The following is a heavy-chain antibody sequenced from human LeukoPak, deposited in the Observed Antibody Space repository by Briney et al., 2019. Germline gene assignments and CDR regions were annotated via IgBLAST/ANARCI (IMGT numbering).Heavy chain of an antibody. CDR2: IYYSGST. V-gene: IGHV4-39*07. D-gene: IGHD3-22*01. CDR3: ARESGYYSLDY. CDR1: GGSISISSYY. Sequence: SEALSLTCTVSGGSISISSYYWGWIRQPPGKWLEWIGSIYYSGSTYYNPSLKSRVTISVETSKNQFSLKLSSLTAADTAVYYCARESGYYSLDYWGQGTLVTVSS. J-gene: IGHJ4*02.